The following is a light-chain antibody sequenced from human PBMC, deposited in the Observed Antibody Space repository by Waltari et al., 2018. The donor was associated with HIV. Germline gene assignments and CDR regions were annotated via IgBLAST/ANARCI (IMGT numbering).Light chain of an antibody. J-gene: IGKJ1*01. V-gene: IGKV3-20*01. CDR3: HQYGSSPGT. CDR1: QSVSSNS. Sequence: TQSPGTLSLSPGGRATLSCRASQSVSSNSLAWYQHKPGQAPRLLIYGASTRATGVSDRFSGSGSGADFTLIISRMQPEDLAVYYCHQYGSSPGTFGQGTKVEIK. CDR2: GAS.